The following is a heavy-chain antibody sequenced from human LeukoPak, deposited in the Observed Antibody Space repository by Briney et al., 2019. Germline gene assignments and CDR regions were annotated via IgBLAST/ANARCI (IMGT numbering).Heavy chain of an antibody. D-gene: IGHD6-6*01. CDR2: IYYSGST. CDR3: ARPSLNSSPWDAFDI. Sequence: SETLSLTCTVSGGSISSYYWSWIRQPPGKGLEWIGYIYYSGSTNYNPSLKSRVTISVDTSKNQFSLKLSSVTAADTAVYYCARPSLNSSPWDAFDIWGQGTMVTVSS. J-gene: IGHJ3*02. V-gene: IGHV4-59*08. CDR1: GGSISSYY.